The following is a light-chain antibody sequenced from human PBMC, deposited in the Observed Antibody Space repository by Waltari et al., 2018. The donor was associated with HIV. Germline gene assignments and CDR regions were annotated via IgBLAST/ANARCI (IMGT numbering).Light chain of an antibody. V-gene: IGKV3-20*01. CDR3: QQYATSPL. CDR1: QSVSSNF. J-gene: IGKJ4*01. CDR2: GAS. Sequence: EVVLTHSPGTLSLSPGERATVSCRASQSVSSNFLAWYQQKPGQAPRLLIYGASTRATDIPDRFSGSGSGTDFTLTISRLEPEDFAVYYCQQYATSPLFGGGTKVEIK.